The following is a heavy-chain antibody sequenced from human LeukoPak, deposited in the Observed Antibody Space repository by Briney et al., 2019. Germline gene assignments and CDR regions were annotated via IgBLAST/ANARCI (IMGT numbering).Heavy chain of an antibody. D-gene: IGHD3-10*01. CDR2: ISNSGSTI. CDR1: GFTFSSYE. V-gene: IGHV3-48*03. CDR3: ARVVVRGVIGF. Sequence: GGSLRLSCAASGFTFSSYEMNWVRQAPGKGLEWVSYISNSGSTIYYADSVKGRFTISRDNAKNSLYLQMNSLRAEDTAVYYCARVVVRGVIGFWGQGTLVTVSS. J-gene: IGHJ4*02.